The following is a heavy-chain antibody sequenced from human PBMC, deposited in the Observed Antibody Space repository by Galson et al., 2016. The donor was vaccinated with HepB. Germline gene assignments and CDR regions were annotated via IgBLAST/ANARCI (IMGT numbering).Heavy chain of an antibody. Sequence: SETLSLTCTVSGGSISSFYWSWIRQPPGKGLEWIGNINYSGKTHYNPSLRSRPTISVDTSKNRLSLILGSVTAADTAVYYCARETNGEYDDWFGPWGRGTQVIVSS. V-gene: IGHV4-59*01. D-gene: IGHD4-17*01. CDR3: ARETNGEYDDWFGP. J-gene: IGHJ5*02. CDR2: INYSGKT. CDR1: GGSISSFY.